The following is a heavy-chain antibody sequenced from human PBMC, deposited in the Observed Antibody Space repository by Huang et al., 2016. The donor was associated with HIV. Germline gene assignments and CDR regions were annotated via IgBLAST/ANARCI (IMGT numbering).Heavy chain of an antibody. D-gene: IGHD3-9*01. Sequence: QVQLVQSRAEVKKPGASVKVSCKVSEDPLTELSIPWVRHPPGKGLEWVGGFDHEIGETIYAQKFKGRVTMTEDTSTETAFMELSGLRPEDTAVYYCATGFDVFFDFWGQGTLVTVSS. V-gene: IGHV1-24*01. CDR3: ATGFDVFFDF. J-gene: IGHJ4*02. CDR2: FDHEIGET. CDR1: EDPLTELS.